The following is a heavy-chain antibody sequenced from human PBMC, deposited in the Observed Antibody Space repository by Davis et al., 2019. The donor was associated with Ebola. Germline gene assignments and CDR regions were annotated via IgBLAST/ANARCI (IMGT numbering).Heavy chain of an antibody. CDR3: SREGCGRTACYTLDV. CDR1: GFTFSGSV. J-gene: IGHJ6*02. Sequence: PGGSLRLSCAASGFTFSGSVIHWVRQAPGRGLEWLGRIRPKGSSDESALAEPVKGRFSIFRDVSKDTAYLQMNSLVTEDTAMYYCSREGCGRTACYTLDVWGQGTTVTVSS. D-gene: IGHD2-2*01. CDR2: IRPKGSSDES. V-gene: IGHV3-73*01.